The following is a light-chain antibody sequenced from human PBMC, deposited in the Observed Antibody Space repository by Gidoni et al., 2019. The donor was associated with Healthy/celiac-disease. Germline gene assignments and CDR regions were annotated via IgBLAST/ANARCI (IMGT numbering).Light chain of an antibody. Sequence: EIVMTQSPATLSVSPGERATLSCRASQSVNSNLAWYQQKPGQSPTLLIYGASTRAPGIPARISGSGSGTEFTLTISSLQSEDFAVYYCQQYNNWPPWTFGQGTKVEIK. V-gene: IGKV3-15*01. CDR2: GAS. CDR3: QQYNNWPPWT. J-gene: IGKJ1*01. CDR1: QSVNSN.